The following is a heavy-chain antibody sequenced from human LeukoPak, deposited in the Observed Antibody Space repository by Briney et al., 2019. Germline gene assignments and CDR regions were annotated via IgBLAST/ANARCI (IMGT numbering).Heavy chain of an antibody. CDR3: ARLQGYFDY. Sequence: SETLSLTCTVSGGSISSSSYYWGWIRQPPGKGLEWIGSIYYSGSTYYSPSLKSRVTISVDTSKNQFSLKLSSVTAADTAVYYCARLQGYFDYWGQGTLVTVSS. V-gene: IGHV4-39*07. CDR2: IYYSGST. CDR1: GGSISSSSYY. J-gene: IGHJ4*02.